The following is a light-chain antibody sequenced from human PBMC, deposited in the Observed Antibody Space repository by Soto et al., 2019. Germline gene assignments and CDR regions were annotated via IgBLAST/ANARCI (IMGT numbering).Light chain of an antibody. CDR3: QQYNNWPPWT. V-gene: IGKV3-15*01. J-gene: IGKJ1*01. Sequence: EVVMTQSPATLSVSLGEGATLSCRASQSVSSDLAWYQHKPGLAPRLLIYGASTRATGVPARFSGSGSGTEFTLTISSLQSEDFAVYYCQQYNNWPPWTFGQVTTVEVK. CDR2: GAS. CDR1: QSVSSD.